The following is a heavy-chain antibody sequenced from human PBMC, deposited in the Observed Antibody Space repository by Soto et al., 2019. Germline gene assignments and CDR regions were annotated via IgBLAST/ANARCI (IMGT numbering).Heavy chain of an antibody. CDR3: ARGPLGYCSGGSCKDAFDI. CDR2: TRNKANSYTT. J-gene: IGHJ3*02. CDR1: GFTFSDHY. D-gene: IGHD2-15*01. Sequence: GGSLRLSCAASGFTFSDHYMDWVRQAPGKGLEWVGRTRNKANSYTTEYAASVKGRFTISRDDSKNSLYLQMNSLKTEDTDVYYCARGPLGYCSGGSCKDAFDIWGQGTMVTVSS. V-gene: IGHV3-72*01.